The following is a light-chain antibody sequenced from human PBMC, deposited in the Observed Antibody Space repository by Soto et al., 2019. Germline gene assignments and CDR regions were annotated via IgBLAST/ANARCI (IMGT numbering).Light chain of an antibody. CDR3: SSYTTAYTQV. Sequence: QSALTQPPSASGSPGQSVTISCTGTSSDVGGYNYVSWYQQHPGKAPKLMIYEVSKRPSGVPDRFSGSKSGNTASLTVSGLQVEDEAHYYCSSYTTAYTQVFGGGTKLTVL. J-gene: IGLJ3*02. CDR2: EVS. V-gene: IGLV2-8*01. CDR1: SSDVGGYNY.